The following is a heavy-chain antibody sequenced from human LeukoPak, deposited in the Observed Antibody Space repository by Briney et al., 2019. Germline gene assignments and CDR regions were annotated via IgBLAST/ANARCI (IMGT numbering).Heavy chain of an antibody. D-gene: IGHD5-24*01. CDR2: IYHSEST. J-gene: IGHJ6*01. CDR3: ARGGYKTTYYYYGMDV. CDR1: GGSISSTNW. V-gene: IGHV4-4*02. Sequence: SETLSLNCAVSGGSISSTNWWSWVRQPPGKGLEWIGEIYHSESTSYNPSLKSRVTISLDKSKNQFSLNLSSVTAADTAVYYCARGGYKTTYYYYGMDVWGQGSTVAVCS.